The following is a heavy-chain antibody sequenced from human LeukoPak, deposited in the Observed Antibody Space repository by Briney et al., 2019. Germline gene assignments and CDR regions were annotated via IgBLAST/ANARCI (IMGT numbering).Heavy chain of an antibody. V-gene: IGHV4-39*01. D-gene: IGHD3-9*01. Sequence: KPSETQSLTCTVSGGSISSSSYYWGWIRQPPGKGLEWIGSIYYSGSTYYNPSLKSRVTISVDTSKNQFSLKLSSVTAADTAVYYCSYDILTGGTDAFDIWGQGTMVTVSS. CDR1: GGSISSSSYY. CDR3: SYDILTGGTDAFDI. J-gene: IGHJ3*02. CDR2: IYYSGST.